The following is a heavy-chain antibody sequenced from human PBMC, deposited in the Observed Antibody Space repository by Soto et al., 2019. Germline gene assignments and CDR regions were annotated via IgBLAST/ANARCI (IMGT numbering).Heavy chain of an antibody. Sequence: QVQLVQSGAEVKKPGSSVKVSCKASGDTLSHYGVSWVRQVPGKGLEWMGGTTAIHGTRDYAKKFKARLTITSDESTATSYMELNSLSSDVAGVYYCAAGDSSDTGDQWGQGTLVAVS. CDR2: TTAIHGTR. CDR1: GDTLSHYG. D-gene: IGHD5-18*01. CDR3: AAGDSSDTGDQ. V-gene: IGHV1-69*01. J-gene: IGHJ1*01.